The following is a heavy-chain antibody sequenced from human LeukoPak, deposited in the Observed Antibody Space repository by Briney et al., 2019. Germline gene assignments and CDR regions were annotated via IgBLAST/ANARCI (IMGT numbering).Heavy chain of an antibody. CDR3: ARTIPALYYYYYGMDV. CDR2: IIPILGIA. Sequence: GASVKVSCKASGGTFSSYAISWVRQAPGQGLEWMGRIIPILGIANYAQKFQGRVTITADKSTSTAYMELSSLRSEDTAVYYCARTIPALYYYYYGMDVWGQGTTVTVSS. J-gene: IGHJ6*02. CDR1: GGTFSSYA. V-gene: IGHV1-69*04. D-gene: IGHD2-2*02.